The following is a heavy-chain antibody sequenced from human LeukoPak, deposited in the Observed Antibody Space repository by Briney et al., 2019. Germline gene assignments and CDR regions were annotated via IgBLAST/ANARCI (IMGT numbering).Heavy chain of an antibody. D-gene: IGHD3/OR15-3a*01. CDR2: IYYSGNT. CDR3: ARQAGSGLFILP. J-gene: IGHJ4*02. Sequence: SETLSLTCTVSGGSISSSSYYWGWIRQPPGKGVECIGCIYYSGNTYYNASLKSQISISIDKSNNQFALSLTSVTAAENAVDYCARQAGSGLFILPGGQGTLVTVSS. CDR1: GGSISSSSYY. V-gene: IGHV4-39*01.